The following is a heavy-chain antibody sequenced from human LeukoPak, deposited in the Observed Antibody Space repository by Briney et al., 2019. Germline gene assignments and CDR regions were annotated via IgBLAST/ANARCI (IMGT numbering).Heavy chain of an antibody. J-gene: IGHJ5*02. Sequence: GESLKISYKASGHTFTNYWIVWVRQMSGKGLEWMGFIYFGDFETRYRPSFQGQVIISADKSIRAAYLQWSSLKASDTAIYYCAAGTHGTAWYEPWGEGTPVTVSS. V-gene: IGHV5-51*01. CDR2: IYFGDFET. CDR1: GHTFTNYW. D-gene: IGHD1/OR15-1a*01. CDR3: AAGTHGTAWYEP.